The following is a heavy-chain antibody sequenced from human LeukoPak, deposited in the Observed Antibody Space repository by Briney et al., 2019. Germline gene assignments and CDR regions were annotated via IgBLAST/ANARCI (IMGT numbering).Heavy chain of an antibody. CDR1: GGSFSGYY. Sequence: SETLSLTCAVYGGSFSGYYWSWIRQPPGKGLEWIGEINHSGSTNYNPSLKSRVIISVDTSKNQFSLKLSSVTAADTAVYYCARHVDTDYYYYYYMDVWGKGTTVTVSS. CDR3: ARHVDTDYYYYYYMDV. J-gene: IGHJ6*03. V-gene: IGHV4-34*01. CDR2: INHSGST. D-gene: IGHD5-18*01.